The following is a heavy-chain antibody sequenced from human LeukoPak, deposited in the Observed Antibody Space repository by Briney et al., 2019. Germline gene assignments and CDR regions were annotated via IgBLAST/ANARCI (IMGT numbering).Heavy chain of an antibody. CDR2: IYHSGST. Sequence: PSGTLSLTCAVSGGSISSSHWWSWVRQPPGKGLEWIGEIYHSGSTNYNPSLKSRVTISVDNSKNQFSLKPSSVTAADTAVYYCARLWTGYSDSSGYYYLDYWGQGTLVTVSS. D-gene: IGHD3-22*01. J-gene: IGHJ4*02. CDR1: GGSISSSHW. CDR3: ARLWTGYSDSSGYYYLDY. V-gene: IGHV4-4*02.